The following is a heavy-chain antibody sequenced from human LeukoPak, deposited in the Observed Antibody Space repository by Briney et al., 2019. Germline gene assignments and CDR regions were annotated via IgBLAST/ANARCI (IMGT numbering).Heavy chain of an antibody. V-gene: IGHV3-21*01. CDR1: GFTFGNYR. CDR2: ISASSNDI. J-gene: IGHJ4*02. Sequence: PGGSLRLSCAASGFTFGNYRMKWIRQAPGKGLEWLSSISASSNDIYYADAVRDRFTISRDNAKNSLYLQMNSLRAEDTAVYYCARVKWEGSDYPIDYWGQGTLVTVSS. CDR3: ARVKWEGSDYPIDY. D-gene: IGHD1-26*01.